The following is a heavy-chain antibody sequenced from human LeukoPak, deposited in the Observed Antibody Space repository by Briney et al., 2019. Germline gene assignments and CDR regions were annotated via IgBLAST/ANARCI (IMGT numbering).Heavy chain of an antibody. V-gene: IGHV4-39*07. D-gene: IGHD3-3*01. CDR2: IYYSGST. Sequence: PSETLSLTCTVSGGSITSSSYYWGWIRQPPGKGPEWIGSIYYSGSTNYNPSLKSRVTISLDTSKNQFSLKLTSVTAADTAVYYCARAPYYDFWSGYLNFDYWGQGTLVTVSS. CDR3: ARAPYYDFWSGYLNFDY. CDR1: GGSITSSSYY. J-gene: IGHJ4*02.